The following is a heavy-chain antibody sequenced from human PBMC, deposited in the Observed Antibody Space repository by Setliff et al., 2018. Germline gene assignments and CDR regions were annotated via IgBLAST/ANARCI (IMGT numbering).Heavy chain of an antibody. D-gene: IGHD4-4*01. CDR1: GYSFSTYW. J-gene: IGHJ4*02. Sequence: GESLKISCKGSGYSFSTYWIGWVRQMPGKGLEWMGVIYPGDYDTSYSPSFQGQVTISVDKSISTAYLQWSSLKASDTAMYYCARDSNYEGAYDYWGQGTLVTVSS. V-gene: IGHV5-51*01. CDR3: ARDSNYEGAYDY. CDR2: IYPGDYDT.